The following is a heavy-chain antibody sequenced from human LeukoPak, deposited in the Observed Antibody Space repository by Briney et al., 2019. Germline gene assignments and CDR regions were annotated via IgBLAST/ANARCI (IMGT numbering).Heavy chain of an antibody. CDR2: ISSSGSTI. V-gene: IGHV3-11*01. D-gene: IGHD3/OR15-3a*01. J-gene: IGHJ4*01. CDR1: VFTFSDYY. CDR3: ARVSTCDFFSDY. Sequence: GGSLRLSCAASVFTFSDYYMSWIRQAPGEGLEWVSYISSSGSTIYYADSLKGRFTISRDNAKNSLYLHMNSLRAEDTAVYDCARVSTCDFFSDYWGQGTLVTVSS.